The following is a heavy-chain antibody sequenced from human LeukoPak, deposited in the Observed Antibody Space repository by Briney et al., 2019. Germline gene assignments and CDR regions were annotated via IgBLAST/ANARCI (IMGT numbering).Heavy chain of an antibody. CDR3: ARGPAGSSGWYAFDH. J-gene: IGHJ4*02. CDR1: GGSISSYY. CDR2: IYDSGST. V-gene: IGHV4-59*01. Sequence: SETLSLTCTVSGGSISSYYWSWIRQPPGKGLEWIGYIYDSGSTNYNPSLRSLVTRSVDTSKNQFSLKLSSVTAADTAVYYCARGPAGSSGWYAFDHWGQGTLVTVSS. D-gene: IGHD6-19*01.